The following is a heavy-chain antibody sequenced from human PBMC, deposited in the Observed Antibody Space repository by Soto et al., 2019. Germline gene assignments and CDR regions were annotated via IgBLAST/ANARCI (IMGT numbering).Heavy chain of an antibody. CDR2: ISSGGTTI. V-gene: IGHV3-48*03. D-gene: IGHD1-26*01. CDR3: ARDRSYYFDY. CDR1: GFTFSSYE. J-gene: IGHJ4*02. Sequence: GGSLRLSCAASGFTFSSYEMNWVRQAPGKGLEWVSYISSGGTTIYYADSVKDRFTISRDNAKNSLYLQMNSLRAEDTAVYYCARDRSYYFDYWGQGTLVTVSS.